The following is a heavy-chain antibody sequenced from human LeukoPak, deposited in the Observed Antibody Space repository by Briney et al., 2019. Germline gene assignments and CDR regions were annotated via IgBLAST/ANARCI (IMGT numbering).Heavy chain of an antibody. Sequence: ASVKVSCKPSGYTFTDYFIHWVRQAPGQGLEWMGYMNPKSGDTDYAQKFRDRVTMTRDRSISTAYLDLRRLKSDDTAVYYCARGREIGVTTTVARDYWGQGTLVTVSS. CDR3: ARGREIGVTTTVARDY. D-gene: IGHD4-17*01. CDR1: GYTFTDYF. V-gene: IGHV1-2*02. CDR2: MNPKSGDT. J-gene: IGHJ4*02.